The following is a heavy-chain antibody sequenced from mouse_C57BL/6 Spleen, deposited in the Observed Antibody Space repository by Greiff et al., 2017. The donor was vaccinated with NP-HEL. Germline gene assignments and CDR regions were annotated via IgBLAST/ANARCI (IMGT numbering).Heavy chain of an antibody. CDR1: GFTFSSYT. J-gene: IGHJ4*01. Sequence: EVKLMESGGGLVKPGGSLKLSCAASGFTFSSYTMSWVRQTPEKRLEWVATISGGGGNTYYPDSVKGRFTISRDNATHTLYLQMSSLRCEDTALYYCARHGGFYAMDDWGQGTSVTVSS. V-gene: IGHV5-9*01. CDR2: ISGGGGNT. CDR3: ARHGGFYAMDD.